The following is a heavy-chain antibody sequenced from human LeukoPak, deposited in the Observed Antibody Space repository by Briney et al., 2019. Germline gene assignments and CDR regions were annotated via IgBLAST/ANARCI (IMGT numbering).Heavy chain of an antibody. Sequence: ASVTVSCKASGYTFTSNYIHWVRQAPGQGLEWMGVINPSIGSTTYTQRFQGRVTITRDTSTSTVYMELSSLRSEDTAVHYCARGHLVGATQEIYFDYWGQGTLVTVSS. CDR2: INPSIGST. CDR1: GYTFTSNY. CDR3: ARGHLVGATQEIYFDY. J-gene: IGHJ4*02. V-gene: IGHV1-46*01. D-gene: IGHD1-26*01.